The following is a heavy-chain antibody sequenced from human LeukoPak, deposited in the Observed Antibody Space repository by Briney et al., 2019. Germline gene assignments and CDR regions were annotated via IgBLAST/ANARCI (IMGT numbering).Heavy chain of an antibody. D-gene: IGHD3-10*01. CDR2: IYYSGST. CDR1: GGSISSSSYY. V-gene: IGHV4-39*01. CDR3: ARSPLRSGSYYPRFDY. J-gene: IGHJ4*02. Sequence: SETLSLTCTVSGGSISSSSYYWGWIRQPPGKRLEWVGSIYYSGSTYYNPSLKSRVTISVDTSKNQFSLKLSSVTAADTAVYYCARSPLRSGSYYPRFDYWGQGTLVTVSS.